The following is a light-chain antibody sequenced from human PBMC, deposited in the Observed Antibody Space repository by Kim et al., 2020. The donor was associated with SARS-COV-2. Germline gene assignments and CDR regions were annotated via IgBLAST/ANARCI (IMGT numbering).Light chain of an antibody. CDR3: QHYNSYPLT. V-gene: IGKV1-16*01. CDR2: ATS. CDR1: QGINNY. Sequence: DIQMTQSPSSLSASVGDRVTITCRASQGINNYLAWFQQKPGEAPKSLIYATSNLRSGVPSRFSGSGSGTHFTLTISSLQPEDFATYYCQHYNSYPLTFGGGTKLEI. J-gene: IGKJ4*01.